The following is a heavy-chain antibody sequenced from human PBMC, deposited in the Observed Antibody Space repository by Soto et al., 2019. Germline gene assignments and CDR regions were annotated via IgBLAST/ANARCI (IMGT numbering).Heavy chain of an antibody. Sequence: GGSLRLSCAASGFTFSSYAMSWVRQAPGKGLEWVSAISGSGGSTYYADSVKGRFTISRDNSKNTLYLQMNSLRAEDTAVYYCAKDQGDSSGWYADYWGQGTLVTVSS. CDR1: GFTFSSYA. CDR3: AKDQGDSSGWYADY. J-gene: IGHJ4*02. D-gene: IGHD6-19*01. V-gene: IGHV3-23*01. CDR2: ISGSGGST.